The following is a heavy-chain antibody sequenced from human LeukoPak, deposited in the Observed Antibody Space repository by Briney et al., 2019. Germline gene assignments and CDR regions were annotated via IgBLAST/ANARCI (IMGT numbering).Heavy chain of an antibody. CDR1: GFTFSTSG. CDR3: VKFVRYYFDY. J-gene: IGHJ4*02. V-gene: IGHV3-30*18. CDR2: ISYDGGNT. Sequence: GGSLRLSCAASGFTFSTSGMHWIRQAPGKGLEWVAVISYDGGNTYYADSVKGRFTIARDSSKNTVFLQMHSLRGDDTAVYYCVKFVRYYFDYWGQGTLVTVSS. D-gene: IGHD3-10*02.